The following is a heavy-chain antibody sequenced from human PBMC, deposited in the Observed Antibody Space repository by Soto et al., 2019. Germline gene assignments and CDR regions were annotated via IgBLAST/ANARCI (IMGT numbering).Heavy chain of an antibody. V-gene: IGHV1-69*02. Sequence: SVKVSCKASGYTFTSYYMHWVRQAPGQGLEWMGRIIPSLGITNYAQKFQGRVTITADKSTSTAYMELSSLRSEDTAVYYCARSWFDPWGQGTLVTVSS. CDR1: GYTFTSYY. CDR3: ARSWFDP. CDR2: IIPSLGIT. J-gene: IGHJ5*02.